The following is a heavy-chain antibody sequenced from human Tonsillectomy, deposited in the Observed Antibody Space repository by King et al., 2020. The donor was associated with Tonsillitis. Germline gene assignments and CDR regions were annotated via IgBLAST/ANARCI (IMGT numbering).Heavy chain of an antibody. CDR2: IYYSGST. D-gene: IGHD6-13*01. V-gene: IGHV4-39*01. CDR1: GGSISSGSYY. J-gene: IGHJ4*02. Sequence: LQLQESGPGLVKPSETLSLTCTVSGGSISSGSYYWGWIRQPPGKGLEWIGSIYYSGSTYYNPSLKSRVTISVDTSKNQFSLKLSFVTAADTAVYYCARPLYSNSFYYFDYWGQGTLVTVSS. CDR3: ARPLYSNSFYYFDY.